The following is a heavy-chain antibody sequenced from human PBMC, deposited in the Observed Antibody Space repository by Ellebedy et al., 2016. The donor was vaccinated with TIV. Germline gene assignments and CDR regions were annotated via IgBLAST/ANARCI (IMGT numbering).Heavy chain of an antibody. D-gene: IGHD6-13*01. CDR3: AKAQFSRSWYDDY. CDR2: ISGSGDST. V-gene: IGHV3-23*01. J-gene: IGHJ4*02. Sequence: GESLKISCAASGFTFSIYAMSWVRQAPGKGLEWVSLISGSGDSTYYADSVEGRFTISRDNSKHTLYLQMNSLRAEDTAVYYCAKAQFSRSWYDDYWGQGTLVIVSS. CDR1: GFTFSIYA.